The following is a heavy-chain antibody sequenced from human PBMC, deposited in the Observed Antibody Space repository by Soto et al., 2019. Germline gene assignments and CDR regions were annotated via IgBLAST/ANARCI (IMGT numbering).Heavy chain of an antibody. CDR1: GYTFTGYY. D-gene: IGHD2-2*01. CDR3: AREVIVVVPAARGGYGMDV. CDR2: INPNSGGT. Sequence: ASVTVSCKASGYTFTGYYMHWVRQAPGQGVEWMGWINPNSGGTNYAQKFQGRVTMTRDTSISTAYMELSRLRSDDTAVYYCAREVIVVVPAARGGYGMDVWGQGTTVTVSS. J-gene: IGHJ6*02. V-gene: IGHV1-2*02.